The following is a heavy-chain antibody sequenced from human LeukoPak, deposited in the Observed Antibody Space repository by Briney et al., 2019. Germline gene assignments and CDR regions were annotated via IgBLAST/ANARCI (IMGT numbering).Heavy chain of an antibody. CDR2: INPNSGGT. CDR1: GYTFTGYY. CDR3: ARAGYGDYYTPFNWFDP. D-gene: IGHD4-17*01. J-gene: IGHJ5*02. Sequence: ASVKVSCKASGYTFTGYYMHWVRQAPGQGLEWMGWINPNSGGTNYAQKFQGRVTMTRDTSISTAYMELSRLRSEDTAVYYCARAGYGDYYTPFNWFDPWGQGTLVTVSS. V-gene: IGHV1-2*02.